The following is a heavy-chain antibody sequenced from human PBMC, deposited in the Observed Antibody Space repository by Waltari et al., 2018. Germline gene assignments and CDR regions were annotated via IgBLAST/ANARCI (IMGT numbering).Heavy chain of an antibody. J-gene: IGHJ4*02. CDR3: ARPPPGVVADAYDY. D-gene: IGHD2-15*01. V-gene: IGHV3-7*01. CDR2: IKQDGSEE. Sequence: VQLVQSGGGLVQPGGSQRLSCIGSGFTFGSFWMGWVRQAPGKGLEWVANIKQDGSEEYYVDSVKGRFTISRDNAKKSLYLQMNSLRVEDTAVYYCARPPPGVVADAYDYWGQGTLVTVSS. CDR1: GFTFGSFW.